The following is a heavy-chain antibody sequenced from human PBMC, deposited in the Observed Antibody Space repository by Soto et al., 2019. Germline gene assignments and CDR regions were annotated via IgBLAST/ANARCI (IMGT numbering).Heavy chain of an antibody. CDR2: INHSGST. CDR1: GGSFSGYY. CDR3: ASPPQGGSSSNYFDY. V-gene: IGHV4-34*01. J-gene: IGHJ4*02. Sequence: KTSETLSLTCAVYGGSFSGYYWSWIRQPPGKGLEWIGEINHSGSTNYNPSLKSRVTISVDTSKNQFSLKLSSVTAADTAVYYCASPPQGGSSSNYFDYWGQGTLVTVSS. D-gene: IGHD6-6*01.